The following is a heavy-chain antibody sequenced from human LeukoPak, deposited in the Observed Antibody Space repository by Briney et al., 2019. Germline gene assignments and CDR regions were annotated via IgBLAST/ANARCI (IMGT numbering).Heavy chain of an antibody. CDR2: IRGSGGST. V-gene: IGHV3-23*01. Sequence: GGSLSLSCAASGFTLGNYAMNWVSQAPGEGLEWVSVIRGSGGSTYYADSVKGRFTISRDNSKNTLYLQMNRLRAEDTAVYYCAKESAYCGSDCRSLSDYWGQGTLVTVSS. CDR1: GFTLGNYA. D-gene: IGHD2-21*02. CDR3: AKESAYCGSDCRSLSDY. J-gene: IGHJ4*02.